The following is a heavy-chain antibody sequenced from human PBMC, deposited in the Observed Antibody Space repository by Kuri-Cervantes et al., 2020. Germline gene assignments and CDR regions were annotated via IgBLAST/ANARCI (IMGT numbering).Heavy chain of an antibody. J-gene: IGHJ3*02. D-gene: IGHD2-8*01. Sequence: GESLKISCAASGFTFSSYWMSWVRQATGKGLEWVSAIGTAGDTYYPGSVKGRFTISRENAKNSLYLQMNSLRAGDTAVYYCARLPTKVRYAFDIWGQGTMVTVSS. CDR3: ARLPTKVRYAFDI. CDR2: IGTAGDT. V-gene: IGHV3-13*01. CDR1: GFTFSSYW.